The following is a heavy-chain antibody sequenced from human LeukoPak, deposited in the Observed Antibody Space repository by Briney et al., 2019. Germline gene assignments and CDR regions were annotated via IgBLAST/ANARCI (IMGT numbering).Heavy chain of an antibody. CDR1: GFTVSAYA. D-gene: IGHD3-22*01. V-gene: IGHV3-23*01. CDR3: AKSSYYDASGYYREYYFDY. J-gene: IGHJ4*02. Sequence: GGSLRLSCAASGFTVSAYAMAWVRQAPGKGLEWVSTIYDDNTYYADSVKGRFAISTDNSKNTLYLQMNSLRVEDTAVYYCAKSSYYDASGYYREYYFDYWGQGTLVTVSS. CDR2: IYDDNT.